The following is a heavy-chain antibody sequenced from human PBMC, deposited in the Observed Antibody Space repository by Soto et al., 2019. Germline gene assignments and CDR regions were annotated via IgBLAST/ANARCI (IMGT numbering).Heavy chain of an antibody. CDR3: ANMGSEIWRFDS. Sequence: SETLSLTCTVPGGPISSNYWSWIRQPPGKGLEWIGYIYYSGSTNYNPSLKSRVTISVDTSKNQFSLKLSSVTAADTAVYYCANMGSEIWRFDSWGQGTLVTVSS. D-gene: IGHD1-26*01. V-gene: IGHV4-59*01. CDR2: IYYSGST. CDR1: GGPISSNY. J-gene: IGHJ4*02.